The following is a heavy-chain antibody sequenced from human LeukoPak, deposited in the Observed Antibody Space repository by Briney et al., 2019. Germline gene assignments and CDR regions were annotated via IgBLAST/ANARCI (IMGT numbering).Heavy chain of an antibody. D-gene: IGHD3-3*01. V-gene: IGHV1-8*03. CDR1: GYTFTSYD. J-gene: IGHJ3*02. CDR3: ARCAGYYDFWSGDAFDI. CDR2: MNPNSGNT. Sequence: ASVKVSCKASGYTFTSYDINWVRQATGKGLEWMGWMNPNSGNTGYAQKFQGRVTITRNTSISTAYMELSSLRSEDTAVYYCARCAGYYDFWSGDAFDIWGQGTIVTVSS.